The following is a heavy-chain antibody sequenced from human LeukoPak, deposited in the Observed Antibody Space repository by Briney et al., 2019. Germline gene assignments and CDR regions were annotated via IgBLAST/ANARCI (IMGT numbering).Heavy chain of an antibody. CDR2: IIPIFGTA. D-gene: IGHD3-22*01. Sequence: ASVKVSCKASGGTFSSYAISWVPQAPGQGLEWMGRIIPIFGTANYAQKFQGRVTITTDESTSTAYMELSSLRSEDTAVYYCARAGLRSDYYDSSGYYWDYWGQGTLVTVSS. CDR1: GGTFSSYA. J-gene: IGHJ4*02. V-gene: IGHV1-69*05. CDR3: ARAGLRSDYYDSSGYYWDY.